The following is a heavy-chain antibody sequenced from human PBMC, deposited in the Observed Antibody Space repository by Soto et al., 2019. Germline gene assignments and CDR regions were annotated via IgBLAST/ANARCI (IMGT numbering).Heavy chain of an antibody. V-gene: IGHV1-18*01. Sequence: ASVKVSCKASGYTFTSYGISWVRQAPGQGLEWMGKISANNGKANYAQKFQGRVTITADKSTSTAYMVLSSLRSEDTAVYYCATLHDYGGNPFDYWGQGTLVTVSS. D-gene: IGHD4-17*01. CDR2: ISANNGKA. J-gene: IGHJ4*02. CDR3: ATLHDYGGNPFDY. CDR1: GYTFTSYG.